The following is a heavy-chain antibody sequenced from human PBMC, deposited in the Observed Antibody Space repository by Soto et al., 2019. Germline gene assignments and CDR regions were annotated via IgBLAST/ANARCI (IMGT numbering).Heavy chain of an antibody. D-gene: IGHD4-17*01. J-gene: IGHJ5*02. V-gene: IGHV3-23*01. CDR1: GFTFSSYA. Sequence: PGGSLRLSCAASGFTFSSYAMSWVRQAPGKGLEWVSGISGSGGSTYYADSVKGRFTISRDNSKNTLYLQMNSLRADDTAVYYCAKDLRSTVTPTWGQGTLVTVSS. CDR2: ISGSGGST. CDR3: AKDLRSTVTPT.